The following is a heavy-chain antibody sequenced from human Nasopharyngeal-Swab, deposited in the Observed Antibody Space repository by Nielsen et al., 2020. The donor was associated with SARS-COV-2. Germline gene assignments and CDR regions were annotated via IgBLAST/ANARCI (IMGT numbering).Heavy chain of an antibody. Sequence: GESLKISCAASGFTFSDYWMQWVRRAPGKGLVWLSRINSDGSITGYADSVKGRFNISRDNAKNTLYLQMNSLRAEDTAVYYCARQRTGAVDYWGQGTLVTVSS. J-gene: IGHJ4*02. CDR2: INSDGSIT. CDR3: ARQRTGAVDY. CDR1: GFTFSDYW. D-gene: IGHD2-8*02. V-gene: IGHV3-74*01.